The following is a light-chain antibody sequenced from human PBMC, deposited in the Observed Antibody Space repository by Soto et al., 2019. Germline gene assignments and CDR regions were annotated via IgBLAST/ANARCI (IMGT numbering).Light chain of an antibody. CDR3: SSYTSSSTRV. V-gene: IGLV2-14*01. CDR2: DVS. CDR1: SSDVGGYNY. Sequence: QSARTQPASVSGSPGQSITISCTGTSSDVGGYNYVSWYQQHPGKAPKLMIYDVSNRPSGVSNRFSGSKSGNTASLTISGLQAEDEAAYYCSSYTSSSTRVFGGGTKLTVL. J-gene: IGLJ2*01.